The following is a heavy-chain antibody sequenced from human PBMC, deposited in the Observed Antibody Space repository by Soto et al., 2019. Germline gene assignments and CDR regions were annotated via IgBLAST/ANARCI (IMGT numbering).Heavy chain of an antibody. Sequence: GGSLRLSCAASGFTFSSYAMTWVRQAPGKGLEWVSAVSGSGGNTYYPDSVKGRFTISRDSSKNTLDLQMNSLRAEDTAIYYCARTHTTGVVATARIGYWGQGTLVTVSS. CDR2: VSGSGGNT. J-gene: IGHJ4*02. V-gene: IGHV3-23*01. CDR3: ARTHTTGVVATARIGY. D-gene: IGHD2-2*01. CDR1: GFTFSSYA.